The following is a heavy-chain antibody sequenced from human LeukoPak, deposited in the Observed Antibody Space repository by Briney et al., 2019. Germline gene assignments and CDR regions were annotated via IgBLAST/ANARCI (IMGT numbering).Heavy chain of an antibody. V-gene: IGHV4-4*07. CDR2: IYTSGST. Sequence: PSETLSLTCTVSGGSISSYYWSWIRQPAGKGLEWIGRIYTSGSTNYNPSLKSRVTISVDTPKNQFSLKLSSVTAADTAVYYCAREDILTGYYLWGQGTLVTVSS. D-gene: IGHD3-9*01. J-gene: IGHJ4*02. CDR1: GGSISSYY. CDR3: AREDILTGYYL.